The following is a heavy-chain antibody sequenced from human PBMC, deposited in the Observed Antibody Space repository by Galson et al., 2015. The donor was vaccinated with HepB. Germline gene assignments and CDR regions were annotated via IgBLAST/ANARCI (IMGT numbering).Heavy chain of an antibody. Sequence: SLRLSCAASGFTFSSFPIHWVRQSPGKGLEGVAVISYDGINKYYADSVKGRFTVSRDDSKNTVFLQMNSLTVEDTAVYYCARDLSSGITAFGLGQYHYYAMDVWGQGTTVTVSS. CDR1: GFTFSSFP. J-gene: IGHJ6*02. D-gene: IGHD3-3*01. CDR3: ARDLSSGITAFGLGQYHYYAMDV. V-gene: IGHV3-30-3*01. CDR2: ISYDGINK.